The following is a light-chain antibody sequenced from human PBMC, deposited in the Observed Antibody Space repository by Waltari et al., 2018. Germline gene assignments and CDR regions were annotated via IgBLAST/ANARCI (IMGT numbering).Light chain of an antibody. CDR3: QQYNSWPYT. CDR2: DAS. Sequence: EIVMKQSPATLTVSPGERAILSCSASQSSSNKLAWYQQKPGQAPSLLIYDASTRATGIPATFSGSGSGTEFTLTISSLQSEDFVVYYCQQYNSWPYTFGQGTKLEIK. J-gene: IGKJ2*01. V-gene: IGKV3-15*01. CDR1: QSSSNK.